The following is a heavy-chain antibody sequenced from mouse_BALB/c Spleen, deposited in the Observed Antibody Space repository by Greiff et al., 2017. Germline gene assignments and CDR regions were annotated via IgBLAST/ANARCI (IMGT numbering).Heavy chain of an antibody. CDR3: AREGYLAGNYFDY. V-gene: IGHV5-17*02. Sequence: EVQRVESGGGLVQPGGSRKLSCAASGFTFSSFGMHWVRQAPEKGLEWVAYISSGSSTIYYADTVKGRFTISRDNPKNTLFLQMTSLRSEDTAMYYCAREGYLAGNYFDYWGQGTTLTVSS. CDR2: ISSGSSTI. CDR1: GFTFSSFG. D-gene: IGHD4-1*01. J-gene: IGHJ2*01.